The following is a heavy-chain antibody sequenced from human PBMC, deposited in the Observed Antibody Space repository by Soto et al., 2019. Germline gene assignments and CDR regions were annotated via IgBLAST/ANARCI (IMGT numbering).Heavy chain of an antibody. D-gene: IGHD2-21*02. CDR1: CCSITSGGYY. CDR3: ARTARGPYWGGDCYGNWFDP. V-gene: IGHV4-31*03. J-gene: IGHJ5*02. Sequence: QVQLQESGPGLVKPSQTLSLTCPVSCCSITSGGYYWSWIRQHPGKGLEWIGYSYYSGSTYYNPYLKSRVTISVDTSKNQFSLKLSSVTAADTAVYYCARTARGPYWGGDCYGNWFDPWGQGTLVTVSS. CDR2: SYYSGST.